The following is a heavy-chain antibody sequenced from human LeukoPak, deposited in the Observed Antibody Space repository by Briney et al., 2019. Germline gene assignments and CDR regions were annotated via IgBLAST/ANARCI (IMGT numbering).Heavy chain of an antibody. J-gene: IGHJ5*02. V-gene: IGHV7-4-1*02. CDR3: AQNHIVVVPAAHNWFDP. CDR2: INTNTGNP. D-gene: IGHD2-2*01. CDR1: GYTFPSYA. Sequence: ASVKVSCKASGYTFPSYAMNWVRQAPGQGLEWMGWINTNTGNPTYAQGFTGRFVFSLDTSVSTAYLQISSLKAEDTAVYYCAQNHIVVVPAAHNWFDPWGQGTLVTVSS.